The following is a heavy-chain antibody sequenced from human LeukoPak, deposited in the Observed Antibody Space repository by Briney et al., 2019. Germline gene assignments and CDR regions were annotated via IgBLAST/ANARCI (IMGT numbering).Heavy chain of an antibody. CDR3: AGAAIRYCSSTSCSDY. V-gene: IGHV3-74*01. J-gene: IGHJ4*02. CDR1: GFTFSSYW. D-gene: IGHD2-2*01. Sequence: GGSLRLSCAASGFTFSSYWMHWVRQAPGKGLVWLSRISSDGYSISYANSVKGRFTISRDNSKNTLYLQMNSLRAEDTAVYYCAGAAIRYCSSTSCSDYWGQGTLVTVSS. CDR2: ISSDGYSI.